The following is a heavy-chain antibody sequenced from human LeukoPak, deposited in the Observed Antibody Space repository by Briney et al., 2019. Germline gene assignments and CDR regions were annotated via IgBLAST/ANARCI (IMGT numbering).Heavy chain of an antibody. CDR2: ISSSSSYI. D-gene: IGHD3-9*01. CDR3: ARSQGEYYDILTGSFYYFDY. V-gene: IGHV3-21*01. CDR1: GFTFSSYS. Sequence: GGSLRLSCAASGFTFSSYSMNWVRQAPGKGLEWVSSISSSSSYIYYADSVKGRFTISRDNAKNSLYLQMNSLRAEDTAVYYCARSQGEYYDILTGSFYYFDYWGQGTLVTVSS. J-gene: IGHJ4*02.